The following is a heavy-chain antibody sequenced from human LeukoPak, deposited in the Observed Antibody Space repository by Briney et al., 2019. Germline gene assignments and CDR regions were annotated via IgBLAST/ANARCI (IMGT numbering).Heavy chain of an antibody. CDR3: ARGRGPPNSNRDFYYYYYMDV. D-gene: IGHD6-13*01. Sequence: ASVKVSCKASGYTFTNYAIHWVRQAPGQRFEWMGWINAANGHTKYSQEFQDRITITRDTFATTAYMELSNLRSEDMALYYCARGRGPPNSNRDFYYYYYMDVWGTGATVTVSS. CDR1: GYTFTNYA. J-gene: IGHJ6*03. V-gene: IGHV1-3*03. CDR2: INAANGHT.